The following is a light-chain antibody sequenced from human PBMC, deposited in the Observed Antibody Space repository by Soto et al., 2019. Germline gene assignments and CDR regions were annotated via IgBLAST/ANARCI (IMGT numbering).Light chain of an antibody. Sequence: EILLTQSQGNLSLSPGKRATLCSRPSQSVSSYYLAWYQQKPGQAPRLLIYGASTRATGIPDRFSGSGSGTEFTLTITRLEAEDSAIYYCQQTQVRFGKGTKVDTK. CDR1: QSVSSYY. V-gene: IGKV3-20*01. CDR2: GAS. J-gene: IGKJ1*01. CDR3: QQTQVR.